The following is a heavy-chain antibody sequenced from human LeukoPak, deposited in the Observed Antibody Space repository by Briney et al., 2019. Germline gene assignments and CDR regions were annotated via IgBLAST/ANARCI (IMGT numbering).Heavy chain of an antibody. D-gene: IGHD2-15*01. J-gene: IGHJ4*02. CDR1: GVAFRSYA. CDR2: ISYDGSNK. CDR3: ARELSGSISRHFDY. Sequence: GGSLRLSCAASGVAFRSYAMHWVRQAPGKGLEWVAVISYDGSNKYYADSVKGRFTISRDNAKNALYLQMNSLRAEDTAVFYCARELSGSISRHFDYWGQGTLVTVSS. V-gene: IGHV3-30-3*01.